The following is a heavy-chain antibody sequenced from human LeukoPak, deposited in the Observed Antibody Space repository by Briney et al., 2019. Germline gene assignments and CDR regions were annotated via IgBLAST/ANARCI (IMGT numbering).Heavy chain of an antibody. V-gene: IGHV3-11*04. D-gene: IGHD3-22*01. CDR2: ISSTGSII. J-gene: IGHJ4*02. CDR1: GFTFSDFY. Sequence: AGGSLRLSCTVSGFTFSDFYMSWIRQTPGKGLEWLSDISSTGSIISYADSVKGRFTISRDNAKKSLYLQMNSLRAEDSALYYCVRDRGDYYDNSGYSFVWGQGTLVTVSS. CDR3: VRDRGDYYDNSGYSFV.